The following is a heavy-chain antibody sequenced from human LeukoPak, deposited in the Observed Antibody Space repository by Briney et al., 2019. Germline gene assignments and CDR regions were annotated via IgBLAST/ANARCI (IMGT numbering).Heavy chain of an antibody. J-gene: IGHJ4*02. D-gene: IGHD2-21*01. V-gene: IGHV3-23*01. CDR2: ICGAGSST. CDR3: AKDLKELFRLMAPHDF. CDR1: GFTFSSYA. Sequence: GRSLRLSCAASGFTFSSYAMSWVRQAPGKGLEWVSAICGAGSSTYYADSVKGRFTISRDNSKNTLYLQMNSLRAEATAVYYCAKDLKELFRLMAPHDFGGEGTLVTVS.